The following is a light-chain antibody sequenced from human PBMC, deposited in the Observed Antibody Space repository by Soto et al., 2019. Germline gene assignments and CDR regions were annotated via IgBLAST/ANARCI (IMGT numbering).Light chain of an antibody. CDR1: QSLVNSDGNTY. J-gene: IGKJ1*01. CDR3: MHATQFPRT. V-gene: IGKV2-24*01. CDR2: QIS. Sequence: DIVMTQTPLSSPVTLGQPASISCRSSQSLVNSDGNTYLSWLQQRPGQPPRLLIYQISNRFSGVADRFSGSGAGTDFTLEISRVEAEDVGVYYCMHATQFPRTFGQGTKVEIK.